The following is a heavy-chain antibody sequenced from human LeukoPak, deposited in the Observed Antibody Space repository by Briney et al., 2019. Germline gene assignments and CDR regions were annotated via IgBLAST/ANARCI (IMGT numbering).Heavy chain of an antibody. CDR1: GFTFSSYG. J-gene: IGHJ6*04. V-gene: IGHV3-48*04. Sequence: GGSLRLSCAASGFTFSSYGMSWVRQAPGKGLEWVSYISSSGSTMYYADSVKGRFTISRDNAKNSLYLQMNSLRAEDTAVYYCAELGITMIGGVWGKGTTVTISS. CDR2: ISSSGSTM. CDR3: AELGITMIGGV. D-gene: IGHD3-10*02.